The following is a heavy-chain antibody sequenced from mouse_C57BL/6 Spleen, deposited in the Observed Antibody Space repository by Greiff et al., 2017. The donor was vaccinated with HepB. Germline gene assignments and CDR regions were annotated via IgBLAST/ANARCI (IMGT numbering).Heavy chain of an antibody. CDR3: AREEDSNYDY. Sequence: QVQLQQPGAELVRPGTSVKLSCKASGYTFTSYWMHWVKQRPGQGLEWIGVIDPSDSYTNYNQKFKGKATWTVDTSSSTAYMQLSSLTSEDSAVYYCAREEDSNYDYWGQGTTLTVSS. CDR1: GYTFTSYW. CDR2: IDPSDSYT. J-gene: IGHJ2*01. D-gene: IGHD2-5*01. V-gene: IGHV1-59*01.